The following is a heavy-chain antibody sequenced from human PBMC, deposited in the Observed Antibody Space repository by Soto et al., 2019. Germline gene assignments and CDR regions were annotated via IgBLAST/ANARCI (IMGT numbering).Heavy chain of an antibody. Sequence: GGSLRLSCAASRFTVSSNYMSWVRQAPGKGLEWVSVIYSGGSTYYADSVKGRFTISRHNSKNTLYLQMNSLRAEDTAVYYCARATAARPSYYYYYMDAWGKGTTVTVSS. CDR2: IYSGGST. D-gene: IGHD6-6*01. CDR1: RFTVSSNY. J-gene: IGHJ6*03. CDR3: ARATAARPSYYYYYMDA. V-gene: IGHV3-53*04.